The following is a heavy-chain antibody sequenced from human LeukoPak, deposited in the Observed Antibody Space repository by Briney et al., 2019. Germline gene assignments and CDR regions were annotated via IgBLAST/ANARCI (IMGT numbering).Heavy chain of an antibody. D-gene: IGHD3-10*01. CDR2: INHSGST. V-gene: IGHV4-34*01. CDR3: ARGSSRQNAQRFGELLSFPFDY. CDR1: GGSFSGYY. Sequence: SETLSLTCAVYGGSFSGYYWSWIRQPPGKGLEWIGEINHSGSTNYNPSLKSRVTISVDTSKNQFSLKLSSVTAADTAVYYCARGSSRQNAQRFGELLSFPFDYWGQGTLVTVSP. J-gene: IGHJ4*02.